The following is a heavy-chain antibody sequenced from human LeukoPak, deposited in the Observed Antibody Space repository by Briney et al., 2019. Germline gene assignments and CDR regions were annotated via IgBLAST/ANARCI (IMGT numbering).Heavy chain of an antibody. CDR3: ARDRIVVVPANAYYYYGMDV. CDR2: IYSGGST. J-gene: IGHJ6*02. D-gene: IGHD2-2*01. Sequence: PGGSLRLSCAASGFTVSSNYMSWVRQAPGKGLEWVSVIYSGGSTYYADSVKGRLTISRDNSKNTLYLQMNSLRAEDTAVYYCARDRIVVVPANAYYYYGMDVWGQGTTVTVSS. V-gene: IGHV3-66*01. CDR1: GFTVSSNY.